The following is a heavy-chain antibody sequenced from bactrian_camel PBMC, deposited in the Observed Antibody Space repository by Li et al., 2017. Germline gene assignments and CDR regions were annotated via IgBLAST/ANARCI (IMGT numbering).Heavy chain of an antibody. V-gene: IGHV3S53*01. CDR2: ITSHAST. J-gene: IGHJ4*01. Sequence: HVQLVESGGGLVQPGGSLRLSCAAAGYMYVSSYVSWFRQAPGNECELVSTITSHASTYYADSAKGRFTISRDNTNNTVYLQMNSLKPDDTGMYYCAAARHVYRDSSYALNYQRYNDWGQGTQVTVS. CDR3: AAARHVYRDSSYALNYQRYND. D-gene: IGHD1*01. CDR1: GYMYVSSY.